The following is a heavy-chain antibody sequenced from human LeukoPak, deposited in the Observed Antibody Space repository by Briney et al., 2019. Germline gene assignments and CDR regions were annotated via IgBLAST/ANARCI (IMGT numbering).Heavy chain of an antibody. CDR1: GGTFSSYA. Sequence: GSSVEVSCKASGGTFSSYAISWVRQAPGQGLEWMGGIIPIFGTVKSAQKFQGRVTITADESTSTAYMELSSLRSEDTAVYYCARVEYDTVTETDVYYYGMDVWGQGTTVTVSS. D-gene: IGHD4-17*01. CDR2: IIPIFGTV. CDR3: ARVEYDTVTETDVYYYGMDV. V-gene: IGHV1-69*01. J-gene: IGHJ6*02.